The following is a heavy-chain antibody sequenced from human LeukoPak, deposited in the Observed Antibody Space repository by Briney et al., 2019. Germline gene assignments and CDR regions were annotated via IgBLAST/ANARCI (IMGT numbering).Heavy chain of an antibody. J-gene: IGHJ6*02. V-gene: IGHV1-69*13. CDR3: ARGSGSYSPYYYYGMDV. CDR1: GGTFSSYA. CDR2: IIPIFGTA. D-gene: IGHD1-26*01. Sequence: SMKVSCKASGGTFSSYAISWVRQAPGQGLEWIGGIIPIFGTANYAQKFQGRVTITADESTSTAYMELSSLRSEDTAVYYCARGSGSYSPYYYYGMDVWGQGTTVTVSS.